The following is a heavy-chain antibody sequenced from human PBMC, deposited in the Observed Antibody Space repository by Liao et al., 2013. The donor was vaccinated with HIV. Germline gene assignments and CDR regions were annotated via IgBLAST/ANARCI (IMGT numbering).Heavy chain of an antibody. V-gene: IGHV4-61*02. J-gene: IGHJ4*02. CDR2: IYTSGST. D-gene: IGHD6-19*01. Sequence: QVQLQESGPGLVKPSQTLSLTCTVSGGSISSGSYYWSWIRQPAGKGLEWIGRIYTSGSTNYNPSLKSRVTISVDTSKNQFSLKLSSVTAADTAVYYCAASQWLVPDYWGQGNPWSPSPQ. CDR3: AASQWLVPDY. CDR1: GGSISSGSYY.